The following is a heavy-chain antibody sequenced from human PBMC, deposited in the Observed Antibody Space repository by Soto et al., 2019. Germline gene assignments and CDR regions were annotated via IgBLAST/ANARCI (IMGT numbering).Heavy chain of an antibody. CDR3: ARDQAGQILCDSNSCGLHKWFDP. CDR2: ISAYNGNT. D-gene: IGHD3-22*01. V-gene: IGHV1-18*04. J-gene: IGHJ5*02. CDR1: GYTFTGYY. Sequence: ASVKVSCKASGYTFTGYYMHWVRQAPGQGLEWMGGISAYNGNTNYAQKLQGRVTMTTDTSTSTAYRELRSRRYEDTAVYYCARDQAGQILCDSNSCGLHKWFDPWGQGTLVTVSS.